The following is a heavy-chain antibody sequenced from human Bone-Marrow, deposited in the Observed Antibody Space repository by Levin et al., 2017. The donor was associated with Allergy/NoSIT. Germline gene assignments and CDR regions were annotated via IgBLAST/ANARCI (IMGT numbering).Heavy chain of an antibody. Sequence: ASETLSLTCTVSGGSIRSGGYYWSWIRQHPGKGLEWIGYIYDSGSTSYNPSLESRVAISVDTSKNQFYLKLTSLTAADTALYYCARISSAAFDMWGQGTVVTVSS. CDR2: IYDSGST. D-gene: IGHD6-19*01. J-gene: IGHJ3*02. CDR1: GGSIRSGGYY. CDR3: ARISSAAFDM. V-gene: IGHV4-31*03.